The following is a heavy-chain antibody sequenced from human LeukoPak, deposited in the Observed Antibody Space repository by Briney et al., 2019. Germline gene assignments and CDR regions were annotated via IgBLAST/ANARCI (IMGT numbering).Heavy chain of an antibody. D-gene: IGHD4-11*01. CDR1: GDSITSANDY. CDR2: IYYSGDT. CDR3: ARDLFPTNWFES. Sequence: SETLSLTCTVSGDSITSANDYWGWIRQPPGKGLEWTGSIYYSGDTYYNPSLRSRVILSLDTSKNQFSLKLTSVTAADTAVYFCARDLFPTNWFESSGQGTLVTVSS. J-gene: IGHJ5*01. V-gene: IGHV4-39*07.